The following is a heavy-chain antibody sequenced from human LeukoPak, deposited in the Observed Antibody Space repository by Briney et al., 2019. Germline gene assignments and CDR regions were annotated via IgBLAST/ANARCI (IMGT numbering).Heavy chain of an antibody. J-gene: IGHJ4*02. Sequence: SETLSLTRAVYGGSFSGYYWSWIRQPPGKGLEWIVEINHSGSTNYNPSLKSRVTISVDTSKNQFSLKLSSVTAADTAVYYCARGPSSSWYQKPHLDYWGQGTLVTVSS. CDR1: GGSFSGYY. D-gene: IGHD6-13*01. CDR3: ARGPSSSWYQKPHLDY. CDR2: INHSGST. V-gene: IGHV4-34*01.